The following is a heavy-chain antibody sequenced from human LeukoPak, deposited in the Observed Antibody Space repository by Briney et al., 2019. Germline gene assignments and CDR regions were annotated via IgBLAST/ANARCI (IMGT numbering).Heavy chain of an antibody. D-gene: IGHD3-16*02. V-gene: IGHV3-48*03. Sequence: GGSLRLSCAASGFTFSSYEMNWVRRAPGKGLEWVSYISSSGSTIYYADSVKGRFTISRDNAKNSLYLQMNSLRAEDTAVYYCARDHYDYVWGSYRFDYWGQGTLVTVSS. CDR3: ARDHYDYVWGSYRFDY. J-gene: IGHJ4*02. CDR2: ISSSGSTI. CDR1: GFTFSSYE.